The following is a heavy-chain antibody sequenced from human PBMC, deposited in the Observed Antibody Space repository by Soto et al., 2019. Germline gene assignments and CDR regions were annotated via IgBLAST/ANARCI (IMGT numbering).Heavy chain of an antibody. CDR3: ARAFTMVRGVKSAFDP. CDR1: GGTFSSYA. D-gene: IGHD3-10*01. Sequence: ASVKLSCKASGGTFSSYAISWVRQAPGQGLEWMGGIIPIFGTANYAQKFQGRVTMTRDTSTSTVYMELSSLRSEDTAVYYCARAFTMVRGVKSAFDPWGQGTLVIVSS. CDR2: IIPIFGTA. J-gene: IGHJ5*02. V-gene: IGHV1-69*05.